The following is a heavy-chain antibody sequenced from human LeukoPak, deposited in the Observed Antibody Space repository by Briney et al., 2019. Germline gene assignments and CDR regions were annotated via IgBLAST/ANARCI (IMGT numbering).Heavy chain of an antibody. Sequence: KPSETLSLTCAVYGGSFSGYYWSWIRQPPGKGLEWIGETNHSGSTNYNPSLKSRVTISVDTSKNQFSLKLSSVTAADTAVYYCARGPTIFGVVIRRNWFDPWGQGTLVTVSS. CDR3: ARGPTIFGVVIRRNWFDP. CDR1: GGSFSGYY. CDR2: TNHSGST. J-gene: IGHJ5*02. V-gene: IGHV4-34*01. D-gene: IGHD3-3*01.